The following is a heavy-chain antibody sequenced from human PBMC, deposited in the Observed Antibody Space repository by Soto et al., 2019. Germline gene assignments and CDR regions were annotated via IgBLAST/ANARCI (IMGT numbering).Heavy chain of an antibody. V-gene: IGHV3-15*07. Sequence: GGSLRLSCAASGFTFSNAWMNWVRQAPGKGLEWVGRIKSKTDGGTTDYAAPVKGRFTISRDDSKNTLYLQMNSLKTEDTAVYYCTVRDSSGYYYHYYRMDFSAQGTSVTGSS. CDR2: IKSKTDGGTT. J-gene: IGHJ6*02. CDR3: TVRDSSGYYYHYYRMDF. CDR1: GFTFSNAW. D-gene: IGHD3-22*01.